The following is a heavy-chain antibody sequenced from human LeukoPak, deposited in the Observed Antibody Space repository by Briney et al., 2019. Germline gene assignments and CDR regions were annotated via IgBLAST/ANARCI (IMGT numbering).Heavy chain of an antibody. CDR2: ISGSGGST. Sequence: PGGSLRLSCAASGFTFSSDAMSWVRQAPGKGLEGVSAISGSGGSTYYADSVKGRFTISRDNSKNTLYLQMNSLRAEDTAVYYCAKDPRGIAAAVLKVPAVGGRAQLQHWGQGTLVTVSS. CDR3: AKDPRGIAAAVLKVPAVGGRAQLQH. V-gene: IGHV3-23*01. J-gene: IGHJ1*01. CDR1: GFTFSSDA. D-gene: IGHD6-13*01.